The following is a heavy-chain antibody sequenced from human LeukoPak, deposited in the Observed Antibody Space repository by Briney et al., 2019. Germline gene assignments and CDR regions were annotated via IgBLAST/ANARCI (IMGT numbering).Heavy chain of an antibody. Sequence: GASVKVSCKASGYTFTSYDINWVRQASGQGLEWMGWMSPKSANTGYAQKFQGRVTITRDTSISTAYMELSSLTSEDTAVYYCAREEHQHNTAMVFNWFDPWGQGTLVTVSS. D-gene: IGHD5-18*01. CDR1: GYTFTSYD. CDR3: AREEHQHNTAMVFNWFDP. CDR2: MSPKSANT. J-gene: IGHJ5*02. V-gene: IGHV1-8*03.